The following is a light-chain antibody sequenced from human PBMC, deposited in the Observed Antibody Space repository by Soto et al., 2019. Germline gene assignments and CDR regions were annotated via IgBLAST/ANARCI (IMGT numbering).Light chain of an antibody. V-gene: IGKV1-39*01. CDR2: AAS. J-gene: IGKJ4*01. CDR1: QSISSY. CDR3: QQSYSTPLT. Sequence: DIQMTQSPSSLSASVGDRVTITCRASQSISSYLNWYQQKPGKAPKLLIYAASSLQSGVPSRFSGSASGTDFTITISSLQPEDFATYYCQQSYSTPLTFGGGTKVEIK.